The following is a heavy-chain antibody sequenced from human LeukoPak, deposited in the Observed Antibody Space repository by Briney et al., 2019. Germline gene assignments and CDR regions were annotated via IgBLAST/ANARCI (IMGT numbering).Heavy chain of an antibody. J-gene: IGHJ3*02. D-gene: IGHD3-9*01. V-gene: IGHV3-21*01. CDR1: GFNFIAYN. Sequence: PGGSLRLSCEASGFNFIAYNMNWVRQAPGKGLEWVSSISGSSDYIYYADSVKGRFTISRDNAKNSLYLQMNSLRAEDTAVYYCASTHYGRYFGWLQGAFDIWGQGTMVTVSS. CDR2: ISGSSDYI. CDR3: ASTHYGRYFGWLQGAFDI.